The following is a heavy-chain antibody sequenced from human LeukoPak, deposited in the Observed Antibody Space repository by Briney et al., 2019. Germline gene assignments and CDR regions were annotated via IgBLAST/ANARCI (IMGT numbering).Heavy chain of an antibody. D-gene: IGHD3-16*01. CDR3: ARSAHRMGLHYFDY. J-gene: IGHJ4*02. Sequence: GASVKVSCKASGYTFTSYAMNWVRQAPGQGLEWMGWINTNTGNPTYAQGFTGRFVFSLDTSVSTAYLQISSLKAGDTAVYYCARSAHRMGLHYFDYWGQGTLVTVSS. CDR1: GYTFTSYA. V-gene: IGHV7-4-1*02. CDR2: INTNTGNP.